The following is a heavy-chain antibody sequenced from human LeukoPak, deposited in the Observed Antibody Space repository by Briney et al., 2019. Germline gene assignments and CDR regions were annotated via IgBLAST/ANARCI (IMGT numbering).Heavy chain of an antibody. CDR1: VYTLASYG. V-gene: IGHV1-18*01. CDR2: ISAYNDNT. CDR3: ARDTARITTPGGPDY. Sequence: GASVKVSCKASVYTLASYGISWVRQAPGQGLEWMGRISAYNDNTKYAQNLQGRVTMTTDTSTSTAYMELRSLTSDDTALYYCARDTARITTPGGPDYWGQGTLVTVSS. D-gene: IGHD6-13*01. J-gene: IGHJ4*02.